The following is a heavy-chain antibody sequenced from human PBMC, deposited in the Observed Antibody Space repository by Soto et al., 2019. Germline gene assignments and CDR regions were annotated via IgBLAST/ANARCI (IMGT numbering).Heavy chain of an antibody. J-gene: IGHJ6*02. D-gene: IGHD2-15*01. Sequence: ASVKVSCKASGYTFTVYYMHCVLQSPVQGLEWMGWINPNSGGTNYAQKFQGRVTMTRDTSISTAYMELSRLRSDDTAVYYCAREDCSGGSCYHYYGMDVWGQGTTVTVSS. CDR2: INPNSGGT. V-gene: IGHV1-2*02. CDR1: GYTFTVYY. CDR3: AREDCSGGSCYHYYGMDV.